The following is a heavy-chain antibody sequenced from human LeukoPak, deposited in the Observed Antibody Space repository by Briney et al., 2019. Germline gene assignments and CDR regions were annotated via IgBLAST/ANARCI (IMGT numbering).Heavy chain of an antibody. Sequence: GSLRLSCAASGFTFSSYAMSWVRQAPGKGLEWVSAISGSGGSTYYADSVKGRFTISRDNSKNTLYLQMNSLRAEDTAVYYCAKDLYHIVVVTLDYWGQGTLVTVSS. CDR2: ISGSGGST. J-gene: IGHJ4*02. CDR3: AKDLYHIVVVTLDY. V-gene: IGHV3-23*01. D-gene: IGHD2-21*02. CDR1: GFTFSSYA.